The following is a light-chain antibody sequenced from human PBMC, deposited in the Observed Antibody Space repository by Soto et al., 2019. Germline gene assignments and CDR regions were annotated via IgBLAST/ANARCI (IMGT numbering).Light chain of an antibody. CDR3: QHYNSYSEFT. J-gene: IGKJ3*01. Sequence: DIQMTQSPSTLSASIGDRVTITCRASQSINTWLAWYQQKPGKAPKLLIYKASTLESGVSSRFSGSGSGTDFTLTIGCLQPDDFPTYYCQHYNSYSEFTFGPGTKGDIK. CDR1: QSINTW. CDR2: KAS. V-gene: IGKV1-5*03.